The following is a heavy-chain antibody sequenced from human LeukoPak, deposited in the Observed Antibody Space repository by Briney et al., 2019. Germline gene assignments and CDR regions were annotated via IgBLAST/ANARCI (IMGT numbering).Heavy chain of an antibody. CDR2: ISYDGSSK. J-gene: IGHJ4*02. CDR3: ARDWGSTGYDLYDS. D-gene: IGHD5-12*01. Sequence: GRSLRLSCAASGFTFSSYGIHWVRQAPGKGLEWVAAISYDGSSKYYADSVKGRFTISRDNSKNTLYLQMNSLRAEDTAVYYCARDWGSTGYDLYDSWGQGTLVTVSS. V-gene: IGHV3-30*03. CDR1: GFTFSSYG.